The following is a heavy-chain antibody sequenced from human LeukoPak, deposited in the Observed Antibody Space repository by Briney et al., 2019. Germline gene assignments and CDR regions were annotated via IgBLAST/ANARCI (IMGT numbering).Heavy chain of an antibody. CDR1: GFTFSSYS. CDR2: ISGSGGST. CDR3: AKGRGYSGYDLDY. J-gene: IGHJ4*02. V-gene: IGHV3-23*01. Sequence: GGSLRLSCAASGFTFSSYSMNWVRQAPGKGLEWVSAISGSGGSTYYADSVKGRFTISRDNSKNTLYLQMNSLRAEDTAVYYCAKGRGYSGYDLDYWGQGTLVTVSS. D-gene: IGHD5-12*01.